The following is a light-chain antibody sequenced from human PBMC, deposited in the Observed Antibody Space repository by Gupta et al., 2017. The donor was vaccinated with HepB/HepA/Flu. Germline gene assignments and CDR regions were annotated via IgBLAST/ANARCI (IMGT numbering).Light chain of an antibody. V-gene: IGKV3-20*01. Sequence: EFVLTQSPGTLSLSPGDTATLSCRASQSVSLSYLAWYQQKPGQAPRLLIYGASRRATGIPDRFSSSGSGTDFTLLISRLEPEDFAVDYCQQYGNSPSSFGQGTKREIK. CDR2: GAS. CDR3: QQYGNSPSS. CDR1: QSVSLSY. J-gene: IGKJ2*01.